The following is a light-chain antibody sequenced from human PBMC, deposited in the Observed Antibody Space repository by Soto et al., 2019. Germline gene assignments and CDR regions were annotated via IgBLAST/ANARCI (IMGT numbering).Light chain of an antibody. V-gene: IGKV1-12*01. CDR2: AAS. J-gene: IGKJ2*01. CDR3: QQTDSFPHT. CDR1: QGISSW. Sequence: DIQMTQSPSSVSASVGDRVTITCRASQGISSWLAWYQKKPGKAPKLLIYAASSLQSGVPSRFSGSGSGTDFTLTISSLQPEDFATYYCQQTDSFPHTFGQGTKLENK.